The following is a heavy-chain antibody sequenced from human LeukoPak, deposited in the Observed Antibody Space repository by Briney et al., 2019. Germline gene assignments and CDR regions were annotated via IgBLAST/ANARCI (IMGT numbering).Heavy chain of an antibody. CDR3: VRPRYSSSWAYFDY. V-gene: IGHV5-51*01. CDR2: IYPGDSDT. J-gene: IGHJ4*02. Sequence: GESLKISCKGSGYSFTTYWIGWVRQMPGKGLEWMGIIYPGDSDTRYSPSFQGQVTISADKSISTAYLQWRSLKASDTAMYYCVRPRYSSSWAYFDYWGQGTLVTVSS. CDR1: GYSFTTYW. D-gene: IGHD6-13*01.